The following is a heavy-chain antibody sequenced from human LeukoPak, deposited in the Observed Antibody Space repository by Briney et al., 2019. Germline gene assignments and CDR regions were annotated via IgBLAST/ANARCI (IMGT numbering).Heavy chain of an antibody. J-gene: IGHJ4*02. CDR2: IYPGDSDT. V-gene: IGHV5-51*01. CDR1: GCSFKTYW. CDR3: ARPTGRQLWSWYFDY. D-gene: IGHD1-1*01. Sequence: GESLKISCKGSGCSFKTYWIGWVRQMPGKGLEWMGIIYPGDSDTRYSPSFQGQVTISADKSTSTAYVQWSSLKASDTATYYCARPTGRQLWSWYFDYWGQGTLVTVSS.